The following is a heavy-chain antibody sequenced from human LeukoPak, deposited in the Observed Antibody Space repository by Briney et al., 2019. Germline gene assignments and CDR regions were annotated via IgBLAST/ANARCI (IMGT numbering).Heavy chain of an antibody. J-gene: IGHJ4*02. D-gene: IGHD5-24*01. Sequence: SETLSLTCTVSGGSITSRSYYWGWIRQPPGKGLEWIGSFYYSGSTYYNPSLKSRVTISVDTSKYHFSLKLSSVTAADTAVYYCASWHEMATIWATFDYWGQGALVTVSS. CDR1: GGSITSRSYY. CDR3: ASWHEMATIWATFDY. CDR2: FYYSGST. V-gene: IGHV4-39*02.